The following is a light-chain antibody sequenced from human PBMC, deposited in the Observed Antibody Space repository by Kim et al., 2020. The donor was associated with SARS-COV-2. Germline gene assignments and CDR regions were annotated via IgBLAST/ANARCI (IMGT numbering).Light chain of an antibody. Sequence: VARGQTATITWEGKNNGKRNVHGTQQKPGQAPVLVIFRDTNRPSGIPERFSGSNSRDTATLTISGAQVGDVSDFYCHVWDSRTAVFGGGTQLTVL. CDR2: RDT. V-gene: IGLV3-9*01. CDR3: HVWDSRTAV. CDR1: NNGKRN. J-gene: IGLJ2*01.